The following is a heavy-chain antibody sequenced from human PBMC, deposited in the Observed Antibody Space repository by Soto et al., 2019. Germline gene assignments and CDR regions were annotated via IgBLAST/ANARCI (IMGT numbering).Heavy chain of an antibody. D-gene: IGHD2-21*02. CDR1: GFTFDDYT. CDR3: AKETRGDGAIDY. CDR2: ISWDGGST. Sequence: GWSLRLSCAASGFTFDDYTMHWVLQAPGKGLEWVSLISWDGGSTYYADSVKGRFTISRDNSKNSLYLQMNSRRTEDTALYSCAKETRGDGAIDYWGQGTLVTVSS. V-gene: IGHV3-43*01. J-gene: IGHJ4*02.